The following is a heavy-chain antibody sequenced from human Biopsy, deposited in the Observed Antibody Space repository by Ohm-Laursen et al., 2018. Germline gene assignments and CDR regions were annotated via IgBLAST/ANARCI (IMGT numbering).Heavy chain of an antibody. Sequence: SVKVSCKASGFTFSGSAVQWVRQARGQRLGWIGWIVVGSGHTNYAQKFQERVTITRDMSTSTAYMELTSLRTEDTAVYYRAATSTLYYYYYAMDVWDQGTTITVSS. V-gene: IGHV1-58*01. CDR1: GFTFSGSA. CDR3: AATSTLYYYYYAMDV. J-gene: IGHJ6*02. CDR2: IVVGSGHT.